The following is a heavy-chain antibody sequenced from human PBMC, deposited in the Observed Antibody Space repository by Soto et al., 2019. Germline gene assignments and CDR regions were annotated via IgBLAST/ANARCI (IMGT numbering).Heavy chain of an antibody. Sequence: SETLSLTCTVSGGSISSYYWSWIRQPPGKGLEWIGYIYYSGSTYYNPSLKSRVTISVDTSKNQFSLKLSSVTAADTAVYYCARDSPKYSSGWYFDYWGQGTLVTVSS. CDR2: IYYSGST. CDR3: ARDSPKYSSGWYFDY. V-gene: IGHV4-59*01. CDR1: GGSISSYY. J-gene: IGHJ4*02. D-gene: IGHD6-19*01.